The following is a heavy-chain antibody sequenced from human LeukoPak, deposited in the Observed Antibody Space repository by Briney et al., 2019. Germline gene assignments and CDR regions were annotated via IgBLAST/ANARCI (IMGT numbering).Heavy chain of an antibody. CDR1: GFTFSSYW. CDR2: IKQDGSEK. D-gene: IGHD5-24*01. J-gene: IGHJ6*02. V-gene: IGHV3-7*01. CDR3: ARKESAYYYYAMDV. Sequence: GGSLRLSCAASGFTFSSYWMSWVRQAPGKGLEWVANIKQDGSEKYHVDSVKGRFTISRDNAKNSLYLQMNSLRAEDTAVCYCARKESAYYYYAMDVWGQGTTVTVSS.